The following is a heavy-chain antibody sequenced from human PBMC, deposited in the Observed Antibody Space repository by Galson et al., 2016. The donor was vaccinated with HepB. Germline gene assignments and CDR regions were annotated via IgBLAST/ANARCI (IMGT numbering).Heavy chain of an antibody. J-gene: IGHJ6*02. CDR2: ISYDGNKK. CDR1: ELTFNSRG. D-gene: IGHD6-19*01. CDR3: ARDRGGGWVTWYGMDV. V-gene: IGHV3-30-3*01. Sequence: SLRLSCAASELTFNSRGLHWVRQAPGKGLEWAAAISYDGNKKHYANSVKGRFTISRDNSKNTLYLQMNSLRSEDTAVYYCARDRGGGWVTWYGMDVWGQGTTVTVSS.